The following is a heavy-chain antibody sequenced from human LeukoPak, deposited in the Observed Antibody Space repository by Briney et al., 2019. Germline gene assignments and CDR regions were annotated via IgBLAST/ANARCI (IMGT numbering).Heavy chain of an antibody. J-gene: IGHJ4*02. CDR2: IIPIFGTA. CDR1: GGTFSSYA. Sequence: SVTVSCKASGGTFSSYAISWVRQAPGQGLEWMGGIIPIFGTANYAQKFQGRVTITADESTSTAYMELSSLRSEDTAVYYCARDTGRFLEWLLDYWGQGTLVTVSS. CDR3: ARDTGRFLEWLLDY. D-gene: IGHD3-3*01. V-gene: IGHV1-69*13.